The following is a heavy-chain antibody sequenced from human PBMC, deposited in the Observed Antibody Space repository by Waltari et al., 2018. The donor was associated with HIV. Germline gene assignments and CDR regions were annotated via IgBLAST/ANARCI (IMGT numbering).Heavy chain of an antibody. D-gene: IGHD3-3*01. CDR2: ISGSGGST. CDR3: AKDPDPYYDFWSGYFPGYFDY. V-gene: IGHV3-23*01. J-gene: IGHJ4*02. Sequence: EVQLLESGGGLVQPGGSLSLSCVASGFTFSSYALTWVRQAPGKGLEWVSVISGSGGSTYYADSVKGRFTISRDNSKNTLYLQMNSLRAEDTAVFYCAKDPDPYYDFWSGYFPGYFDYWGQGTPVTVSS. CDR1: GFTFSSYA.